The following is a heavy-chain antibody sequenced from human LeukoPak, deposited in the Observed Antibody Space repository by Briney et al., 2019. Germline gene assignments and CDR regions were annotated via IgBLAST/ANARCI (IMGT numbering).Heavy chain of an antibody. J-gene: IGHJ4*02. D-gene: IGHD3-10*01. Sequence: PSETLSLTCTVSGGSISSSSYYWSWIRQHPGKGLEWIGYIYYSGSTYYNPSLKSRVTISVDTSKNQFSLKLSSVTAADTAVYYCARVGYYGSGSYYLTEQDYWGQGTLVTVSS. CDR3: ARVGYYGSGSYYLTEQDY. CDR2: IYYSGST. CDR1: GGSISSSSYY. V-gene: IGHV4-31*03.